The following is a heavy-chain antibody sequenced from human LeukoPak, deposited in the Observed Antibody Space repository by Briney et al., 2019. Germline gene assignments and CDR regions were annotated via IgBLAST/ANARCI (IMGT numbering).Heavy chain of an antibody. CDR1: GGSISSYY. Sequence: PSETLSLTCTVSGGSISSYYWSWIRQPPGKGLEWIGYIYYTGSTTYNPSLKSRVTLSVDTSKNQFSLKLSSVTAADTAVYYCARGDGIVDYWGQGTLVTVSS. CDR2: IYYTGST. J-gene: IGHJ4*02. D-gene: IGHD1-14*01. V-gene: IGHV4-59*01. CDR3: ARGDGIVDY.